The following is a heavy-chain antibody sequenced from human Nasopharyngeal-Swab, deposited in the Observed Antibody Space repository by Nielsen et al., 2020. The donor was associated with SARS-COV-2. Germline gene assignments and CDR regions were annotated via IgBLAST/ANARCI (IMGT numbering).Heavy chain of an antibody. CDR1: GGSFSDYY. J-gene: IGHJ3*02. Sequence: SETLSLTCAVYGGSFSDYYWNWIRQPPGKGLEWIGEINHSGSTYYNPSLKSRVTISVDTSKNQFSLKLSSVTAADTAVYHCARGNSSGAFDIWGQGTMVTVSS. V-gene: IGHV4-34*01. CDR2: INHSGST. D-gene: IGHD5-18*01. CDR3: ARGNSSGAFDI.